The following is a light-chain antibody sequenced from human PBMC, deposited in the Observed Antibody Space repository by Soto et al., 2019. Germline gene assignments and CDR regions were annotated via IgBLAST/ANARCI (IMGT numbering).Light chain of an antibody. CDR1: QSVGSN. CDR2: GAS. J-gene: IGKJ2*01. CDR3: QQYTNCPYT. Sequence: EIVMTQSPATLSVSPGERASLSCRASQSVGSNLAWYQQTAGQAPRLLIYGASTRATGIPARFSGSGSGTEFTLNISSLQSEDFAVYSCQQYTNCPYTFGQGTKLEIK. V-gene: IGKV3-15*01.